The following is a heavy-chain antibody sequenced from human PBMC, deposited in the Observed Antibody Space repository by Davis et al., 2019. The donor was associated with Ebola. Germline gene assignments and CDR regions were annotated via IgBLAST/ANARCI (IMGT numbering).Heavy chain of an antibody. CDR2: VRQDETEK. Sequence: GESLKISCTASGFTFNYYWMNWVRKAPGKGLEWVANVRQDETEKHYVDSVKGRFPISRDNTKNSIYLQMNSLTVEDTAVYYCATLPGGRGVDVWGPGTTVTVSS. D-gene: IGHD1-26*01. CDR3: ATLPGGRGVDV. V-gene: IGHV3-7*01. J-gene: IGHJ6*02. CDR1: GFTFNYYW.